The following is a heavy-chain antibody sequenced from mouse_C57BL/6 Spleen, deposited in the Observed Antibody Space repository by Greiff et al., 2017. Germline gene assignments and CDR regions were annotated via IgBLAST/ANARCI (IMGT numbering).Heavy chain of an antibody. V-gene: IGHV6-3*01. Sequence: EVKLEESGGGLVQPGGSMKLSCVASGFTFSNYWMNWVRQSPEKGLEWVAQIRLKSDNYATHYAESVTGRFTISRDDSKSSVYLQMNNLRAEDTGIYYCTGGGAWFAYWGQGTLVTVSA. CDR1: GFTFSNYW. CDR3: TGGGAWFAY. CDR2: IRLKSDNYAT. J-gene: IGHJ3*01.